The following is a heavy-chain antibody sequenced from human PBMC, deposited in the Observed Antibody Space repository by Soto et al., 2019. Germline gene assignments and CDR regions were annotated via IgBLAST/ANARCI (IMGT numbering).Heavy chain of an antibody. V-gene: IGHV3-9*01. Sequence: EVQLVESGGGLVQPGRSLRLSCAASGFTFDDYAMHWVRQAPGKGLEWVSGISWNSGSIGYADSVKDRFTISRDNAKNSLYLQMNSLRAEDTALYYCAKDLTPFGELSSWFDPWGQGTLVTVSS. CDR2: ISWNSGSI. CDR3: AKDLTPFGELSSWFDP. J-gene: IGHJ5*02. CDR1: GFTFDDYA. D-gene: IGHD3-10*01.